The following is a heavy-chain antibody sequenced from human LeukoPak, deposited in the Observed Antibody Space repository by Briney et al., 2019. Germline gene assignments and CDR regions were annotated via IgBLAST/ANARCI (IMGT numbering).Heavy chain of an antibody. CDR1: GFTFSSYA. CDR2: ISSNGGST. Sequence: GGSLRLPCAASGFTFSSYAMHWVRQAPGKGLEYISAISSNGGSTYYANSVKGRFTISRDNSKNTLYLQMGSLRAEDMAVYYCARELRWLQYNWLDPWGQGTLVTVSS. D-gene: IGHD5-24*01. J-gene: IGHJ5*02. CDR3: ARELRWLQYNWLDP. V-gene: IGHV3-64*01.